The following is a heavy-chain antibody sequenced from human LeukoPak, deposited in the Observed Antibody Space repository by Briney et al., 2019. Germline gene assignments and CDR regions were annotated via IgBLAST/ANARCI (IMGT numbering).Heavy chain of an antibody. CDR2: ISSASNTI. V-gene: IGHV3-48*01. CDR3: ARDGWFGDYNWFDP. Sequence: GESLRLSCAASGFTFSSYSMNWVRQAPGKGLEWVSYISSASNTIYYADSVKGRFTISRDNAKNSMYLQMNSLRAEDTAMYYCARDGWFGDYNWFDPWGQGTLVTVSS. D-gene: IGHD3-10*01. CDR1: GFTFSSYS. J-gene: IGHJ5*02.